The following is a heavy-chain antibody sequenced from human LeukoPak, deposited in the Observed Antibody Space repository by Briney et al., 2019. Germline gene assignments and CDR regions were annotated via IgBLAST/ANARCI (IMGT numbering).Heavy chain of an antibody. D-gene: IGHD6-25*01. CDR1: GFTFSTCG. CDR2: IRYGGSDI. V-gene: IGHV3-30*02. Sequence: GGSLRLSCAASGFTFSTCGMHWVRQAPGEGLEWVAFIRYGGSDIYYGDSVKGRFTISRDNSKNTLYLQMNRLRGEDTAVYYCAKEPYSSVYYFYYMDVWGKGTTVTVSS. J-gene: IGHJ6*03. CDR3: AKEPYSSVYYFYYMDV.